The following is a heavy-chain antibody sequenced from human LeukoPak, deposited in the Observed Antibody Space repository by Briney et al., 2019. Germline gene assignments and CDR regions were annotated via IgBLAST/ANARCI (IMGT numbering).Heavy chain of an antibody. Sequence: GGSLRLSCEASGFTFTSYWMSWVRQAPGKGLDWVANIKQDGTDKYYVDSVKGRFTISRDNAKNLLYLQMNSLRAEDTAVYYCAREKLDTRGYVDYWGQGTLVTVSS. CDR3: AREKLDTRGYVDY. D-gene: IGHD3-22*01. V-gene: IGHV3-7*01. CDR1: GFTFTSYW. J-gene: IGHJ4*02. CDR2: IKQDGTDK.